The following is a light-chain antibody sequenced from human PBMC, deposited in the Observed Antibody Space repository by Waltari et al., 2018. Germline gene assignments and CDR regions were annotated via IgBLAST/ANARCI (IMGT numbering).Light chain of an antibody. V-gene: IGKV4-1*01. CDR1: QSLFYSSNNKNY. J-gene: IGKJ1*01. CDR3: QQYYNSRRA. CDR2: WAS. Sequence: DIVLTQSPDSLAVSLGERATINCKSSQSLFYSSNNKNYLAWFQQKVGQPPKVLIYWASTRESRVPDRFSGSGSGTDFTLTISSLQAEDVAVYYCQQYYNSRRAFGQGTKVEIK.